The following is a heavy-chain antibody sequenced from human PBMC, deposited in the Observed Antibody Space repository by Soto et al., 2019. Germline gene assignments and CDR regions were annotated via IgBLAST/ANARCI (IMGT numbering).Heavy chain of an antibody. CDR1: GFTFSTYA. D-gene: IGHD3-22*01. J-gene: IGHJ4*02. Sequence: QVQLVESGGGVVQPGTSPRLSCAASGFTFSTYAMYWVRQAPGRGLEWVAVISDDGNTKYYADSVKGRFTISRDNSRNTLYLQIYSLRAEDAAVYYCASSYFYDSGGYYPFDYWGQGTRVTVSS. CDR2: ISDDGNTK. CDR3: ASSYFYDSGGYYPFDY. V-gene: IGHV3-30-3*01.